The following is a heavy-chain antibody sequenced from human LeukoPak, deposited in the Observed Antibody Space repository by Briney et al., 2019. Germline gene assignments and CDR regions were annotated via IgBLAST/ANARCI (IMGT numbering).Heavy chain of an antibody. V-gene: IGHV5-51*01. CDR2: IYPGDSDT. Sequence: KSGESLKISCKGSGYSFTSYWIGWVRQMPGKGLEWMGIIYPGDSDTRYSPSFQGQVTISADKSISTAYLQWSSLKASDTAVYYCATVNYYDSSGYIPWDYWGQGTLVTVSS. CDR1: GYSFTSYW. D-gene: IGHD3-22*01. J-gene: IGHJ4*02. CDR3: ATVNYYDSSGYIPWDY.